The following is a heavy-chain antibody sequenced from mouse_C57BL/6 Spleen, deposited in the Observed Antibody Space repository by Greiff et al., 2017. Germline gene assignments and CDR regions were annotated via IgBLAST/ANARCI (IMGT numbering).Heavy chain of an antibody. CDR1: GYTFTDHT. J-gene: IGHJ3*01. D-gene: IGHD1-1*01. V-gene: IGHV1-78*01. CDR2: IYPRDGST. Sequence: VQVVESDAELVKPGASVKISCKVSGYTFTDHTIHWMKQRPEQGLEWIGYIYPRDGSTKYNEKFKGKATLTADKSSSTAYMQLNSLTSEDSAVYFCARGLLRYPWFAYWGQGTLVTVSA. CDR3: ARGLLRYPWFAY.